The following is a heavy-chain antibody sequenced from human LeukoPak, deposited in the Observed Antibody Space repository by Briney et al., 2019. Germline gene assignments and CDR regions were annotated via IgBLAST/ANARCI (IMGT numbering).Heavy chain of an antibody. CDR3: ARADIVVVPAAIWYAFDI. J-gene: IGHJ3*02. Sequence: PSETLSLTCTVSGGSVSSGSYYWSWIRQPPGKGLEWIGYIYYSGSTNYNPSLKSRVTISVDTSKNQFSLKLSSVTAADTAVYYCARADIVVVPAAIWYAFDIWGQGTMVTVSS. CDR2: IYYSGST. CDR1: GGSVSSGSYY. D-gene: IGHD2-2*02. V-gene: IGHV4-61*01.